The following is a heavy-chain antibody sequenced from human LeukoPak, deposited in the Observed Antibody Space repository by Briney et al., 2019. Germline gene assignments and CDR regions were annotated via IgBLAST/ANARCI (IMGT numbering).Heavy chain of an antibody. CDR2: ISNGGYTI. D-gene: IGHD5-12*01. J-gene: IGHJ5*02. V-gene: IGHV3-48*03. CDR1: GFTFSSYD. CDR3: ARVRGYSGYALGYWLDP. Sequence: GGSLRLSCAASGFTFSSYDMNWVRQAPGKGLEWVSSISNGGYTIYYADSVKGRFTISRDNAKNSLFLQMNSLRAEDTAVYYCARVRGYSGYALGYWLDPWGQGTLVTVSS.